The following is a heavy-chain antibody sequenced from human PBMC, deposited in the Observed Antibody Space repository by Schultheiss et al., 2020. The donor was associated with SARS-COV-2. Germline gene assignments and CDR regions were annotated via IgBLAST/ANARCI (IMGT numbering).Heavy chain of an antibody. CDR3: AKDREWAPDY. Sequence: GESLKISCAASGFTFSSYAMHWVRQAPGKGLEWVAVISYDGSNKYYADSVKGRFTISRDNSKNTLYLQMNSLRAEDTAVYYCAKDREWAPDYWGQGTLVTVSS. CDR2: ISYDGSNK. D-gene: IGHD2-8*01. V-gene: IGHV3-30-3*01. J-gene: IGHJ4*02. CDR1: GFTFSSYA.